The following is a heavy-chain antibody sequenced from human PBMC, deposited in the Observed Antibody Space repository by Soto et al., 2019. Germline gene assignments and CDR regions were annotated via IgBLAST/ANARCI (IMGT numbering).Heavy chain of an antibody. Sequence: GGSLRLSCAASGFTFSSYGMHWVRQAPGKGLEWVAVIWYDGSNKYYADSVKGRFTISRDNSKNTLYLQMNSLRAEDTAVYYCARDDIGGETSDDAFDIWGPGTMVTVSS. V-gene: IGHV3-33*01. J-gene: IGHJ3*02. CDR1: GFTFSSYG. CDR2: IWYDGSNK. D-gene: IGHD3-16*01. CDR3: ARDDIGGETSDDAFDI.